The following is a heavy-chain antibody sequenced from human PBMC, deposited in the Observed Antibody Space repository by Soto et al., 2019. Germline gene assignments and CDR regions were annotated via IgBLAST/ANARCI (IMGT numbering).Heavy chain of an antibody. CDR1: GGSISSSSYY. CDR3: ARHHLIYDILTGYFVGAFDY. D-gene: IGHD3-9*01. V-gene: IGHV4-39*01. CDR2: IYYSGST. J-gene: IGHJ4*02. Sequence: QLQLQESGPGLVKPSETLSLTCTVSGGSISSSSYYWGWIRQPPGKGLEWIGSIYYSGSTYYNPSLKSRVPISVDTSKNQFSLKLSSVTAADTAVYYCARHHLIYDILTGYFVGAFDYWGQGTLVTVSS.